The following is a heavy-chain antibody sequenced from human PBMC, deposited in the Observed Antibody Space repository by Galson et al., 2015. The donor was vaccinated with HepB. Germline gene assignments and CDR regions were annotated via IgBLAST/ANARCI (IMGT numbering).Heavy chain of an antibody. CDR3: ARDSKWNYDY. D-gene: IGHD1-26*01. Sequence: SLRLSCATSGFTFTSYNMHWVRQSPVKGLEWLAIKSDDGKTGFYADSVKGRFTISRDNSKNTLSLQMNSLRPEDTAVYYCARDSKWNYDYWGQGTLVTVSS. V-gene: IGHV3-30*16. CDR2: KSDDGKTG. CDR1: GFTFTSYN. J-gene: IGHJ4*02.